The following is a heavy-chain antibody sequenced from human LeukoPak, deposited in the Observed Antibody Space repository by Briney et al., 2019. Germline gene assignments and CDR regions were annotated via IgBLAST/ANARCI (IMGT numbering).Heavy chain of an antibody. CDR2: ISSSGSTI. V-gene: IGHV3-48*03. D-gene: IGHD3-16*01. CDR3: AGGTPEEDY. CDR1: GFNFSSYE. J-gene: IGHJ4*02. Sequence: PGGSLRLSCAASGFNFSSYEMNWVRQAPGKGLEWVSYISSSGSTIYYADSVKGRFTISRDNAKNSLYLQMNSLRAEDTAVYYCAGGTPEEDYWGQGTLVTVSS.